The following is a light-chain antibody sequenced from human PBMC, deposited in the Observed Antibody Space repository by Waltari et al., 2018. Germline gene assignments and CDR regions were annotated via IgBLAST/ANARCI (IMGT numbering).Light chain of an antibody. J-gene: IGLJ2*01. CDR2: RND. Sequence: SALTQPPSAPGAPGQRLTISCSGGSSNIARNLVTWHQQVPVTTPNPLIYRNDQRPSGVPDRFSGSKSGTSASLAISGLRSDDEADYFCASWDDSLNGRWEFGGGTKVTVI. CDR1: SSNIARNL. CDR3: ASWDDSLNGRWE. V-gene: IGLV1-44*01.